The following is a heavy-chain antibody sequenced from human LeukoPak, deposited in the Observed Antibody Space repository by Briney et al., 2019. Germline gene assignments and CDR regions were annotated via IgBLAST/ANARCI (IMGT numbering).Heavy chain of an antibody. J-gene: IGHJ6*02. V-gene: IGHV3-7*01. CDR1: GFTFSSYG. CDR3: ARVGVVVDYYYYGMDV. D-gene: IGHD2-15*01. CDR2: IKQDGSEK. Sequence: GGSLRLSCAASGFTFSSYGMHWVRQAPGKGLEWVANIKQDGSEKYYVDSVKGRFTISRDNAKNSLYLQMNGLRAEDTAVYYCARVGVVVDYYYYGMDVWGQGTTVTVSS.